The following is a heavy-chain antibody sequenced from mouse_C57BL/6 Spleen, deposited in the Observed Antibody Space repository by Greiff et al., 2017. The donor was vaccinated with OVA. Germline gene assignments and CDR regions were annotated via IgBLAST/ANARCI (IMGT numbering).Heavy chain of an antibody. Sequence: QVQLQQPGAELVKPGASVKMSCKASGYTFPSYWITWVKQRPGQGLEWIGDIYPGSGSTNYNEKFKSKATLTVDTSSSTAYMQLSSLTSEDSAVYYCARSLLWSPMDYWGQGTSVTVSS. CDR1: GYTFPSYW. D-gene: IGHD2-1*01. CDR2: IYPGSGST. CDR3: ARSLLWSPMDY. V-gene: IGHV1-55*01. J-gene: IGHJ4*01.